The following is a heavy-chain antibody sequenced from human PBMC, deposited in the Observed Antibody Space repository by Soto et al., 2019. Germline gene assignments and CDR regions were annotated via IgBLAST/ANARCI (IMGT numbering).Heavy chain of an antibody. V-gene: IGHV4-59*11. Sequence: PSETLSLTCAVLGGSISGHYWNWIRQTPGKGLEWIGYVHYNGGTDYNPSLKSRVTISVDTSKKQFSLKLTSVIAADTAVYYCARGARGVALDVWGQGITVTVS. CDR3: ARGARGVALDV. CDR2: VHYNGGT. D-gene: IGHD1-26*01. J-gene: IGHJ6*02. CDR1: GGSISGHY.